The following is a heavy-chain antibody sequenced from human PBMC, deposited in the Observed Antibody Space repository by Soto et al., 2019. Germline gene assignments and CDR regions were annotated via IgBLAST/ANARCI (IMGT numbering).Heavy chain of an antibody. V-gene: IGHV1-46*03. CDR1: GYTFTNYY. J-gene: IGHJ4*01. D-gene: IGHD6-13*01. CDR3: TRDTPGARWYFDY. Sequence: ASLKVSCKASGYTFTNYYIHWVRQAPGQGLEWMGIIDPSGGSPTNAQKFQGRVSMTRDTSASTVYMQLSSLRSDDTAVYFCTRDTPGARWYFDYWGQ. CDR2: IDPSGGSP.